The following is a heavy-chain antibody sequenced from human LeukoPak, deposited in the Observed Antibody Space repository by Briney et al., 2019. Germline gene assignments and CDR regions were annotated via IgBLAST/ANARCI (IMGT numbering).Heavy chain of an antibody. J-gene: IGHJ3*01. CDR3: ARDASLQMGAFDV. CDR2: IYHSGST. V-gene: IGHV4-4*02. D-gene: IGHD1-1*01. CDR1: GGSISSSDW. Sequence: PSGTLSLTCAVSGGSISSSDWWTWVRQPPGEGLEWIGEIYHSGSTKYNPSLKSRVTISVDKSKNQFSLKVSSVTAADRAVYYCARDASLQMGAFDVWGQGTMVTVSS.